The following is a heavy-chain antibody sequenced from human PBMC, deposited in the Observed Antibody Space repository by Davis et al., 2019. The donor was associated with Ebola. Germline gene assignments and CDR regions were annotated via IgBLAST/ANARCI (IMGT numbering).Heavy chain of an antibody. Sequence: SETLSLTCTVSGGSISSGGYYWSWIRRHPGKGLEWIGYIQYDGETFYNPSLKSRLVISKDNSKNQFSLKLSSVTAADTALYYCARVKGGHTTPFDYWGQGTLVTVSP. V-gene: IGHV4-31*03. CDR2: IQYDGET. J-gene: IGHJ4*02. CDR3: ARVKGGHTTPFDY. D-gene: IGHD1-1*01. CDR1: GGSISSGGYY.